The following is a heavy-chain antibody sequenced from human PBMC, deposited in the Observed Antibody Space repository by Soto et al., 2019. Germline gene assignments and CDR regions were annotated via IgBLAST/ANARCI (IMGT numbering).Heavy chain of an antibody. CDR2: IYWNDEK. Sequence: SGPTLVNPTQTLTLTCSFSGFSLTTGVGVGWIRQPPGKALEWLAIIYWNDEKLYNPSLKTRLTITKDTSKNQVVLTVTDMDPVDTATYYCANRVNIARGPYNYFGPWGQGTLVTVSS. V-gene: IGHV2-5*01. CDR3: ANRVNIARGPYNYFGP. J-gene: IGHJ5*02. CDR1: GFSLTTGVG. D-gene: IGHD3-10*01.